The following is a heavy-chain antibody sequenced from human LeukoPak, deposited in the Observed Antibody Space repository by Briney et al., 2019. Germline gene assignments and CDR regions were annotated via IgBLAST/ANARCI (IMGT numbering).Heavy chain of an antibody. Sequence: ASVKVSCKASGGTFSSYAISWVRQAPGQGLEWMGRISAYNGNTNYAQKLQGRVTMTTDTSTSTAYMELRSLRSDDTAVYYCARDLPGPWELLPYYFDYWGQGTLVTVSS. J-gene: IGHJ4*02. CDR3: ARDLPGPWELLPYYFDY. D-gene: IGHD1-26*01. CDR1: GGTFSSYA. CDR2: ISAYNGNT. V-gene: IGHV1-18*01.